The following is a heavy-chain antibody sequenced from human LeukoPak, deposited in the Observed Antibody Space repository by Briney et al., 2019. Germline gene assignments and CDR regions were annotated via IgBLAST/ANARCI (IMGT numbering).Heavy chain of an antibody. Sequence: GGSLRLSCAASGFTFSSYAMSWVRQAPGKGLEWVSAISGSGGSTYYADSVKGRFTISRDNAKNSLYLQMNSLRAEDTAVYYCARPPLDMPGSDQTRTQNWFDPWGQGTLVTVSS. CDR2: ISGSGGST. CDR1: GFTFSSYA. D-gene: IGHD1-14*01. CDR3: ARPPLDMPGSDQTRTQNWFDP. V-gene: IGHV3-23*01. J-gene: IGHJ5*02.